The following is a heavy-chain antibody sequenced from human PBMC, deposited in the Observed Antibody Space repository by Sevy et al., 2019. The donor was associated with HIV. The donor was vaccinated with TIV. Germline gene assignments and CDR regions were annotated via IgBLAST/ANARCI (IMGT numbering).Heavy chain of an antibody. CDR2: ISSSSSTI. V-gene: IGHV3-48*02. J-gene: IGHJ6*02. CDR3: ARERGRRSGYYSESYYYGMDV. Sequence: GGSLRLSCAASGFTFSSYSMNWVRQAPGKGLEWASYISSSSSTIYYADSVKGRFTISRDNAKNSLYLQMNSLRDEDTAVYYCARERGRRSGYYSESYYYGMDVWGQGTTVTVSS. D-gene: IGHD3-3*01. CDR1: GFTFSSYS.